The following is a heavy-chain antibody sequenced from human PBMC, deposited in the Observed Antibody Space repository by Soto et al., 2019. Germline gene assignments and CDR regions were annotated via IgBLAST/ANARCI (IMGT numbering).Heavy chain of an antibody. CDR2: ISHDGSNK. V-gene: IGHV3-30*18. Sequence: GGSLRLSCAASGFTFSSYGMHWVRQAPGKGLEWVAVISHDGSNKYYADSVKGRFTISRDNSKNTLYLQMNSLRAEDTAVYYCAKGNTMIVVVPQIHPKEPTEYFQHWGQGTLVTVSS. D-gene: IGHD3-22*01. J-gene: IGHJ1*01. CDR3: AKGNTMIVVVPQIHPKEPTEYFQH. CDR1: GFTFSSYG.